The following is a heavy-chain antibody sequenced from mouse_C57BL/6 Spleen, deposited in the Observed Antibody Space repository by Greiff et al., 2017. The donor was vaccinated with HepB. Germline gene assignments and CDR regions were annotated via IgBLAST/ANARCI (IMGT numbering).Heavy chain of an antibody. CDR3: AREGYDYDVWFAY. D-gene: IGHD2-4*01. CDR2: IHPNSGST. J-gene: IGHJ3*01. CDR1: GYTFTSYW. V-gene: IGHV1-64*01. Sequence: QVQLQQPGAELVKPGASVKLSCKASGYTFTSYWMHWVKQRPGQGLEWIGMIHPNSGSTNYNEKFKSKATLTVDKSSSTAYMQLSSLTSEDSAVYYCAREGYDYDVWFAYWGQGTLVTVSA.